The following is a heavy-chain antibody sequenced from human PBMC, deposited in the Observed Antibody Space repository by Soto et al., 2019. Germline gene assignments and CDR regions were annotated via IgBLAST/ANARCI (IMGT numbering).Heavy chain of an antibody. V-gene: IGHV3-15*01. CDR3: TTDYGSYFYYYYGMDV. J-gene: IGHJ6*02. CDR1: GFTFSNAW. CDR2: IKSKTDGGTT. D-gene: IGHD1-26*01. Sequence: GGSLRLSCAASGFTFSNAWMSWVRQAPGKGLEWVGRIKSKTDGGTTDYAAPVKGRFTISRDDSKNTLYLQMNSLKTEDTAVYYCTTDYGSYFYYYYGMDVWGQGTTVTVS.